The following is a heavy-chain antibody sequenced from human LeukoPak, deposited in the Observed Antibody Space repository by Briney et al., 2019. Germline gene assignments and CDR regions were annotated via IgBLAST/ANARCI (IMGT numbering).Heavy chain of an antibody. J-gene: IGHJ3*02. CDR3: AKVEQWLVHRTFDI. D-gene: IGHD6-19*01. CDR2: ISTSSSYI. Sequence: PGGSLRLSCAAYGFTFSSYSMNWVRQAPGKGLEWVSFISTSSSYIYYADSVKGRFTISRDNSKNTLYLQMNSLRAEDTAVYYCAKVEQWLVHRTFDIWGQGTMVTVSS. CDR1: GFTFSSYS. V-gene: IGHV3-21*04.